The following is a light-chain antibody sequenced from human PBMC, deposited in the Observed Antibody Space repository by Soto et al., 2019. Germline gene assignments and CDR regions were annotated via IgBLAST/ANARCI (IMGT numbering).Light chain of an antibody. CDR1: SIDVGAYNF. CDR3: SAYAGSITIYV. J-gene: IGLJ1*01. Sequence: QSALAQPPSASGSPGQSVTISCTGTSIDVGAYNFVSWYQQLPGKAPRLMIYEVTKRPSGVPDRFSGSKSGNTASLTVSGLQAEDEADYYCSAYAGSITIYVFGTGTKLTVL. CDR2: EVT. V-gene: IGLV2-8*01.